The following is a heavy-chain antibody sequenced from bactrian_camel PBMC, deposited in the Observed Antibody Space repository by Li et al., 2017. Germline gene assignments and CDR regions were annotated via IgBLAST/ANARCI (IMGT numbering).Heavy chain of an antibody. CDR2: LATDGNT. CDR1: GYRFSSHC. Sequence: QVQLVESGGGSVQAGGSLRLSCAASGYRFSSHCSAWFRQAPGKEREGVAVLATDGNTRYADSVKGRFTISQDNAKNTVYLQMNSLKSEDTAVYYCVREAESRVGDSWWGMGLGYWGQGTQVTVS. J-gene: IGHJ6*01. CDR3: VREAESRVGDSWWGMGLGY. V-gene: IGHV3S53*01. D-gene: IGHD6*01.